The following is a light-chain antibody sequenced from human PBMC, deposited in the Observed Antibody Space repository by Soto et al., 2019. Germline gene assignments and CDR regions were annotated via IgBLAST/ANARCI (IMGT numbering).Light chain of an antibody. V-gene: IGKV3-20*01. CDR1: QSVSSSY. CDR3: HQYGGLPYT. J-gene: IGKJ2*01. CDR2: GAS. Sequence: EIVLTQSPGTLSLSPGERATLSCRASQSVSSSYLVWYQQKPGQAPRLLIYGASSRATDIPDRFSGSGSGTDFSLTISRLEPEDFAVYYCHQYGGLPYTFGQGTKLEIK.